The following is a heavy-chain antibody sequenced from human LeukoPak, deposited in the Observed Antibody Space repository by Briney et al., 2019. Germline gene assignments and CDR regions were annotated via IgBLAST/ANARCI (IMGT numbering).Heavy chain of an antibody. CDR3: ARVHGDYPYYFDS. Sequence: PSETLSLTCTVSGGSINNNNHYWGWIRQPPGKGLEWIGSIYYSGSTYYNPSLKSRVTISVDTSKNQFSLKLSSVTAADTAVYFCARVHGDYPYYFDSWNQGTLVTVSS. CDR1: GGSINNNNHY. J-gene: IGHJ4*02. V-gene: IGHV4-39*01. D-gene: IGHD4-17*01. CDR2: IYYSGST.